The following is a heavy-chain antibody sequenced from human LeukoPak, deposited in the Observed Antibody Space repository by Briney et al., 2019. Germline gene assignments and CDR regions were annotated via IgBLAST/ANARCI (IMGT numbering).Heavy chain of an antibody. CDR2: ISDSSAGDST. Sequence: GGSLGLPRAASGFTFTSYAISWVRQTPGKGLEWVSFISDSSAGDSTYYADSVRGRFTISRDSSKSTLYLQMNSLRAEDTAVYYCTKVSTTGVGGRGYFDQWAEGTQLTVSS. CDR3: TKVSTTGVGGRGYFDQ. CDR1: GFTFTSYA. D-gene: IGHD1-1*01. V-gene: IGHV3-23*01. J-gene: IGHJ4*02.